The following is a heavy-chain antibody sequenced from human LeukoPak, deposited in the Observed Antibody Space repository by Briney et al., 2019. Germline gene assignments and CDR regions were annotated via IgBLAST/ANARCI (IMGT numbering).Heavy chain of an antibody. Sequence: ASVKVSCKASGYTFTSYGISWVRQAPGQGLEWMGWISAYNGNTNYAQKLQGRVTMTTDTSTSTAYTELRSLRSDDTAVYYCARETYYYDSSGYYLFDYWGQGTLVTVSS. CDR1: GYTFTSYG. CDR2: ISAYNGNT. J-gene: IGHJ4*02. CDR3: ARETYYYDSSGYYLFDY. V-gene: IGHV1-18*01. D-gene: IGHD3-22*01.